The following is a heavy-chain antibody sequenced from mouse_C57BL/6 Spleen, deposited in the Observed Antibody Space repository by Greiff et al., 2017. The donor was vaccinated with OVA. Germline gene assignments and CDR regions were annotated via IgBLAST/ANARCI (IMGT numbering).Heavy chain of an antibody. J-gene: IGHJ2*01. CDR2: INPGSGGT. CDR1: GYAFINYL. CDR3: ARWAYYYGNSQDYFDY. Sequence: QVHVKQSGAELVRPGTSVKVSCKASGYAFINYLIEWVKQRPGQGLEWIGVINPGSGGTNYNEKFKGKATLTAEKSSNTAYMQLSSLTSEDSAVYFCARWAYYYGNSQDYFDYWGQGTTLTVSS. V-gene: IGHV1-54*01. D-gene: IGHD1-1*01.